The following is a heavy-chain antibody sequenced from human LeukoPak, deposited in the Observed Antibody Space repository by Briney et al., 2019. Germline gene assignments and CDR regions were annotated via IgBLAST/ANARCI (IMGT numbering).Heavy chain of an antibody. D-gene: IGHD3-10*01. Sequence: SETLSLTCAVSGGPFSGYFWSWIRRSSGKGLEWIGEIHNSGTTNYNPSLNSRVTISEDTSKNQFYLNLSSVTAADTAVYYCARRYYYNLGSFPFDFWGQGTLVTVYS. CDR1: GGPFSGYF. CDR3: ARRYYYNLGSFPFDF. CDR2: IHNSGTT. V-gene: IGHV4-34*01. J-gene: IGHJ4*02.